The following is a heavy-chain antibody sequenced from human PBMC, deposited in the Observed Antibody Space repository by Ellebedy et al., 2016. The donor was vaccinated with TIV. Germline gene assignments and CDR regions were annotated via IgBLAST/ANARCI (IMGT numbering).Heavy chain of an antibody. Sequence: PGGSLRLSCAASGFSFSSYGMHWVRQAPGKGLEWVAIIWYDGSNKYHVYSVKGRFTISRDNSNNTLYLQMNSLRAEDTAVYYCARNRGYCGGDCYSSLDGMDVWGQGTTVTVSS. CDR3: ARNRGYCGGDCYSSLDGMDV. CDR1: GFSFSSYG. V-gene: IGHV3-33*08. J-gene: IGHJ6*02. D-gene: IGHD2-21*02. CDR2: IWYDGSNK.